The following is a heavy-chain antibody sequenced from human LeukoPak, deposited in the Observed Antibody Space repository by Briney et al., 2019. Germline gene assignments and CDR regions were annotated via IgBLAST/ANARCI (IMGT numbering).Heavy chain of an antibody. CDR1: GFTFSSYS. Sequence: GGSLRLSCAASGFTFSSYSMNWVRQAPGNGLEWVSVIYSGGSTYYADSVKGRFTISRDNSKNTLYLQMNSLRAEDTAVYYCARVPGYSSGWKDYWGQGTLVTVSS. D-gene: IGHD6-19*01. J-gene: IGHJ4*02. V-gene: IGHV3-53*01. CDR2: IYSGGST. CDR3: ARVPGYSSGWKDY.